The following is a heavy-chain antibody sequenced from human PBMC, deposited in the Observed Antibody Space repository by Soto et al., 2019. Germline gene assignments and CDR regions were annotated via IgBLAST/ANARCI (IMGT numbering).Heavy chain of an antibody. CDR2: ISGGGDIT. CDR1: GFSFGSYG. CDR3: AKVGCSSSSCPSDN. Sequence: GGSLRLSCAASGFSFGSYGMTWVRQAAGKGLEWVSSISGGGDITYYADSVKGRFTITRDNSKNTLYLQMNSLRDEDTALYYCAKVGCSSSSCPSDNWGQGTLVTVSS. V-gene: IGHV3-23*01. D-gene: IGHD2-2*01. J-gene: IGHJ4*02.